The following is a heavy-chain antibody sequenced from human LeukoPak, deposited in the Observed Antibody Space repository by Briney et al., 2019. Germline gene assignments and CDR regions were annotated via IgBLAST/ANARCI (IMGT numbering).Heavy chain of an antibody. D-gene: IGHD3-3*01. CDR3: ARDQYYDFWSGYYLFDY. J-gene: IGHJ4*02. Sequence: AGGSLRLSCAASGFTFSSYWMSWVRQAPGGGLEWVANIKQDGSEKYYVDSVKGRFTISRDNAKNSLYLQMNSLRAEDTAVYYCARDQYYDFWSGYYLFDYWGQGTLVTVSS. V-gene: IGHV3-7*01. CDR2: IKQDGSEK. CDR1: GFTFSSYW.